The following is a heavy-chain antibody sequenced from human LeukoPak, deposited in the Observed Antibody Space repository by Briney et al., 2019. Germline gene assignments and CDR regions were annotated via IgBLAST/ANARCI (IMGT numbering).Heavy chain of an antibody. V-gene: IGHV3-74*01. D-gene: IGHD4-23*01. CDR3: ARGRPHGNDY. CDR1: GFTFSSHW. CDR2: INSDGSSI. Sequence: GGSLRLSCAASGFTFSSHWMHWVRQAPGKGLVWVSRINSDGSSISYADSVKGRFSISRDNAKNTLYLQMNSLRVEDTAVYYCARGRPHGNDYWGQGTLVTVSS. J-gene: IGHJ4*02.